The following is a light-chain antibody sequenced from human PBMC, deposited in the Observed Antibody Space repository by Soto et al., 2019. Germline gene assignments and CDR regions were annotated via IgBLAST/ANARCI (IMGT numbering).Light chain of an antibody. Sequence: QSVLTQPPSASGSPGQSVTIFCTGTSSDVGGYNYVSWYQQYPGRAPKLMIYEVTKRPSGVPDRFSGSKSGNTASLTVSGLQAEDEADYYCSSYAASNNFYFVFGGGTKVTVL. CDR2: EVT. CDR3: SSYAASNNFYFV. V-gene: IGLV2-8*01. J-gene: IGLJ3*02. CDR1: SSDVGGYNY.